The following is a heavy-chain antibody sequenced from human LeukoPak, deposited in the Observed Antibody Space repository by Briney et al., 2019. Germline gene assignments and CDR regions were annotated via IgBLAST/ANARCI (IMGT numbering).Heavy chain of an antibody. V-gene: IGHV3-23*01. J-gene: IGHJ4*02. CDR3: TKYNDFWCRYSNY. Sequence: QPGASLRLSCAASGFTFSSYAMSWGRPAPGEGVEWGSAISGSGGRPYYADSVKGQFTISRDHSKNTLYLQMNSRRAEDTAVEYGTKYNDFWCRYSNYWGQGTLVTVSS. CDR1: GFTFSSYA. D-gene: IGHD3-3*01. CDR2: ISGSGGRP.